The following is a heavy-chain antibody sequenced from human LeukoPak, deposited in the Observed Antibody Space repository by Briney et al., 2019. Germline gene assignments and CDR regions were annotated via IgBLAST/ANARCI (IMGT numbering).Heavy chain of an antibody. J-gene: IGHJ6*02. CDR1: GFTFDDYG. D-gene: IGHD1-7*01. Sequence: GGSLRLSCAASGFTFDDYGMSWVRQAPGKGLEWVSGINWNGGSTGYADSVEGRFTISRDNAKNSLYLQMNSLRAEDTALYHCARGTGTVYYYYGMDVWGQGTRSPSP. V-gene: IGHV3-20*01. CDR3: ARGTGTVYYYYGMDV. CDR2: INWNGGST.